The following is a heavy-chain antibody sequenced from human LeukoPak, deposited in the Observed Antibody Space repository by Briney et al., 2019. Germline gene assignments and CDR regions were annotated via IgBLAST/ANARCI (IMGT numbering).Heavy chain of an antibody. Sequence: SETLSLTCTVSGGSISSSSYYWGWIRQPPGKGLEWIGSIYYSGSTYYNPSLKSRVTISVDTSKNQFSLKLSSVTAADTAVYYCARRRAATGWADIFDYWGQGTLVTVSS. V-gene: IGHV4-39*01. CDR3: ARRRAATGWADIFDY. CDR2: IYYSGST. D-gene: IGHD2-15*01. J-gene: IGHJ4*02. CDR1: GGSISSSSYY.